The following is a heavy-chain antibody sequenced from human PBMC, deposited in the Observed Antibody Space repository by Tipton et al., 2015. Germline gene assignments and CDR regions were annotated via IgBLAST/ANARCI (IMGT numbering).Heavy chain of an antibody. Sequence: QLVQSGAEVKKPGASVKASCKASGYTFTSYGISWVRQAPGQGLEWMGWISAYDGNTDYAQKFQGRVTMTTDTSTSTAYMEQRSLKSDDSAVYYCARDNYGGNSGFFDCWGQGSLVTVSS. D-gene: IGHD4-23*01. V-gene: IGHV1-18*01. J-gene: IGHJ4*02. CDR1: GYTFTSYG. CDR2: ISAYDGNT. CDR3: ARDNYGGNSGFFDC.